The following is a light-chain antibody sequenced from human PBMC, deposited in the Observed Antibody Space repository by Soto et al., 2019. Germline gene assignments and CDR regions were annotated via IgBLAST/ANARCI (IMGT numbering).Light chain of an antibody. CDR3: QQYSSYQRT. CDR1: QSISSW. CDR2: KAS. V-gene: IGKV1-5*03. J-gene: IGKJ1*01. Sequence: DIQMTQSPSTLSASVGDRVTITCRASQSISSWLAWYQQKPGKAPNLLIYKASSLESGVPSRFSGRGSGTEFTLTLSSLQPDDFATYYCQQYSSYQRTFGQGTKVEIK.